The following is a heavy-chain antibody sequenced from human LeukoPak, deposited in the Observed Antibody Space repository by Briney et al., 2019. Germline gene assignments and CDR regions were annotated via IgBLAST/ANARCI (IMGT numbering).Heavy chain of an antibody. Sequence: PSETLSLTCAVYGGSFSGYYWSWIRQPPGKGLEWIGEINHSGSTNYNPSLKSRVTISVDTSKNQFSLKLSSVTAADTAVYYCARYSSSWDYFDYWGQGTLVTVSS. V-gene: IGHV4-34*01. J-gene: IGHJ4*02. CDR1: GGSFSGYY. D-gene: IGHD6-13*01. CDR2: INHSGST. CDR3: ARYSSSWDYFDY.